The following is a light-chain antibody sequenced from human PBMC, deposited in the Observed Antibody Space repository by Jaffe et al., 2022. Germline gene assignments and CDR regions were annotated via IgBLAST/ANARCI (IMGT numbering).Light chain of an antibody. Sequence: QAVLTQPASLSASPGASASLTCTLRSGINVDTYRIYWYQQKPGSPPHYLLRYRSDSDKQQGSGVPSRFSGSKDASANAGILLISGLQSEDEADYYCAIWHSSAWVLGGGTKLTVL. CDR3: AIWHSSAWV. V-gene: IGLV5-45*01. J-gene: IGLJ3*02. CDR2: YRSDSDK. CDR1: SGINVDTYR.